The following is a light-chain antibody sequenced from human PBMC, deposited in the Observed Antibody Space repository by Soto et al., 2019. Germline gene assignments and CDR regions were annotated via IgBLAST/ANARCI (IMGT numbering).Light chain of an antibody. Sequence: DIQITQSPSSLPASVGYRVTITCQASQDINNCLNWYQQKPGKAPKLLIYDASDLETGVPSRFSGSGSGTHFTFTISGLQPEDVATYYCQQSHNRFPITFGQGARLEIK. CDR3: QQSHNRFPIT. CDR2: DAS. J-gene: IGKJ5*01. CDR1: QDINNC. V-gene: IGKV1-33*01.